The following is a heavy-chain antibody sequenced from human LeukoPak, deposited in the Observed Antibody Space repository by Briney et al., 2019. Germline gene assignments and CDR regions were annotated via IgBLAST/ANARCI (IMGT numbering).Heavy chain of an antibody. CDR3: ARQKWEQQGRDYYFNGLDV. Sequence: SETLSLTCSVSAGSISSSDWWSWVRQSPVKGLEWIGEIYLYGTTNYNPSLKSRVTMSVDRSKNQFSLKLSSVTAADTAVYYCARQKWEQQGRDYYFNGLDVWGPGTTVTVSS. J-gene: IGHJ6*02. CDR2: IYLYGTT. D-gene: IGHD1-26*01. CDR1: AGSISSSDW. V-gene: IGHV4-4*02.